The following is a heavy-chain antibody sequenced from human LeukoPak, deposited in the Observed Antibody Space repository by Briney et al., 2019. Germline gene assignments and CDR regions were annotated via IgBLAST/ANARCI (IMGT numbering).Heavy chain of an antibody. CDR2: IHYSGKA. Sequence: SETLSLTCTVSGGSISGHYWTWVRQPPGEGLEWIGQIHYSGKADYNPSLRSRITISVDTSKDQMSLKVTSVTAADTAVYYCARFGVDYDMDVWGQGTTVTVS. D-gene: IGHD3-16*01. CDR3: ARFGVDYDMDV. CDR1: GGSISGHY. J-gene: IGHJ6*02. V-gene: IGHV4-59*11.